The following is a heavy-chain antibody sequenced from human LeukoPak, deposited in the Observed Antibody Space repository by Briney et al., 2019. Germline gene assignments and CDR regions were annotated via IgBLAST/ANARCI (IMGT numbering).Heavy chain of an antibody. CDR1: GFTFSDYY. CDR3: ARDITMVRGVIKVYFDY. V-gene: IGHV3-11*01. CDR2: ISSSGSTI. J-gene: IGHJ4*02. D-gene: IGHD3-10*01. Sequence: GGSLRLPCAASGFTFSDYYMSWIRQAPGKGLEWVSYISSSGSTIYYADSVKGRFTISRDNAKNSLYLQMNSLRAEDTAVYYCARDITMVRGVIKVYFDYWGQGTLVTVSS.